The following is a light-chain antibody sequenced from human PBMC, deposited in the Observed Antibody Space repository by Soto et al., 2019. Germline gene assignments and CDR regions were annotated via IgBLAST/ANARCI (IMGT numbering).Light chain of an antibody. CDR3: QQSYSALAT. J-gene: IGKJ4*01. Sequence: NKMTKSASTLSAYEGDIVPITFRASQSISVWLAWYQQKAGKAPNLLIYKASRLESGVPSRFSGSGSGTDFTLTISSLQPEDFATYYCQQSYSALATFGGGTKVDI. CDR2: KAS. CDR1: QSISVW. V-gene: IGKV1-5*03.